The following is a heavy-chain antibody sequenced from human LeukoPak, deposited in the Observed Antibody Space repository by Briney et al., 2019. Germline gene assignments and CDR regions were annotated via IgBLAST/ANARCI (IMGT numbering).Heavy chain of an antibody. CDR3: AKDQVGATMYFDY. D-gene: IGHD1-26*01. CDR1: GFTFSSYG. J-gene: IGHJ4*02. V-gene: IGHV3-30*02. Sequence: PGGSLRLSCAASGFTFSSYGMHWVRQAPGKGLEWVAFIRYDGSNKYYADSVKGRFTISRDNPKNTLYLQMNSLRAEDSAVYYCAKDQVGATMYFDYWGQGTLVTVSS. CDR2: IRYDGSNK.